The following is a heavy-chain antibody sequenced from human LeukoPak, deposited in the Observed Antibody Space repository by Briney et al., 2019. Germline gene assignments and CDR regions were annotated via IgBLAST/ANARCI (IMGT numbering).Heavy chain of an antibody. CDR3: ARMVRGVIAQTGGWAFDI. CDR2: ISSSYI. V-gene: IGHV3-21*01. D-gene: IGHD3-10*01. J-gene: IGHJ3*02. Sequence: GGSLRLSCAASGFTFSSYSMNWVRQAPGKGLEWVSFISSSYIYYADSVKGRFTISRDNAKNSLYLQMNSLRAEDTAVYYCARMVRGVIAQTGGWAFDIWGQGTMVTVSS. CDR1: GFTFSSYS.